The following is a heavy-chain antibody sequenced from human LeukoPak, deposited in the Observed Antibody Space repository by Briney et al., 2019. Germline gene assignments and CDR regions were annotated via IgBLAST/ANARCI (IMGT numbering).Heavy chain of an antibody. CDR2: IDYSGSN. CDR1: GGSIRSSSYY. D-gene: IGHD5-18*01. V-gene: IGHV4-39*01. CDR3: ATGSRYSYGYFDY. J-gene: IGHJ4*02. Sequence: SETLSLTCTVSGGSIRSSSYYWGWIRQPPGKGLEWIGSIDYSGSNYYNPSLKSRLTISIDTSKNPFSLKLSSVTAADTAVYYCATGSRYSYGYFDYWGQGTLVTVSS.